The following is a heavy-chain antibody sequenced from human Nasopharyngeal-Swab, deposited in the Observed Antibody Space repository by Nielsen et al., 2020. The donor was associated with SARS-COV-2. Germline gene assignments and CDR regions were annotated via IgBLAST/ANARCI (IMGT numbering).Heavy chain of an antibody. CDR2: IRSKTDGGTT. D-gene: IGHD6-19*01. J-gene: IGHJ4*02. CDR1: GFTLSNDW. CDR3: AKAQPRTGIAVAESFDY. Sequence: GGSLRLSCAASGFTLSNDWMSWVRQAPGKGLEWVGHIRSKTDGGTTAYAEAVKGRITISRDDSRNTLYLQINSLKTEDTAVYYCAKAQPRTGIAVAESFDYWGQGTLVTVSS. V-gene: IGHV3-15*01.